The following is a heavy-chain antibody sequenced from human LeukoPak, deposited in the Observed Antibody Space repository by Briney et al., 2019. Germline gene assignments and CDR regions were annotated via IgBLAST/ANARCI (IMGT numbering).Heavy chain of an antibody. Sequence: GGSLRLSCAASGFTLSNAWMSWVRQAPGKGLEWISYITSSSANTFYADSVKGRFTISRDNVKNSLFLQMNSLRVEDTAVYYCARDLHYAFDIWGQGTMVTVSS. CDR2: ITSSSANT. V-gene: IGHV3-48*01. J-gene: IGHJ3*02. CDR1: GFTLSNAW. CDR3: ARDLHYAFDI.